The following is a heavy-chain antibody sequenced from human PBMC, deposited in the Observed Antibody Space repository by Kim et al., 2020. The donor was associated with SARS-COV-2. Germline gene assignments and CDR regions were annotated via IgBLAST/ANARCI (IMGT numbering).Heavy chain of an antibody. CDR3: ARRPTHRVSTNFDS. V-gene: IGHV1-2*02. J-gene: IGHJ4*02. CDR2: LDPNSGDT. D-gene: IGHD2-15*01. Sequence: ASVKVSCRASGYTFTAYYFHWVRKAPGQGLEWMGWLDPNSGDTKYAQKFQGRVTMTSDTSLTTAYMEVNRLSFDDTAIYYCARRPTHRVSTNFDSWGQGTLVSVSS. CDR1: GYTFTAYY.